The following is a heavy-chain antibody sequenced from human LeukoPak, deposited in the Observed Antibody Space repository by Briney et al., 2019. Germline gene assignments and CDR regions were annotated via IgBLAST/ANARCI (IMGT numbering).Heavy chain of an antibody. CDR1: GYTFTSYA. D-gene: IGHD6-13*01. V-gene: IGHV1-46*01. CDR2: INPSGGST. J-gene: IGHJ3*02. CDR3: AREGNGIAADAFDI. Sequence: ASVKVSCKASGYTFTSYAMNWVRQAPGQGLEWMGIINPSGGSTSYAQKFQGRVTMTRDMSTSTVYMELSSLRSEDTAVYYCAREGNGIAADAFDIWGQGTMVTVSS.